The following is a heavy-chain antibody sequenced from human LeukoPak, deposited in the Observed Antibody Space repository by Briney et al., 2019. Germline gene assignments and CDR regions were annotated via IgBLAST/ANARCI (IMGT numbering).Heavy chain of an antibody. D-gene: IGHD3-16*01. Sequence: SETLSLTRTVSGGSISSYYCNWIRQPPGKGLEWIGYIYDSGNTKYNPSLKSRVTISIDTSKNQFSLKLSSVTAADTAVYYCARGWGYFDFWGQGTLVTVSS. CDR3: ARGWGYFDF. J-gene: IGHJ4*02. V-gene: IGHV4-59*01. CDR1: GGSISSYY. CDR2: IYDSGNT.